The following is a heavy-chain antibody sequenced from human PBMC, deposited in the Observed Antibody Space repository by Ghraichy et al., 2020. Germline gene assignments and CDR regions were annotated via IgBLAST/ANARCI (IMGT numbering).Heavy chain of an antibody. CDR2: ISYDGGNK. CDR1: GFTFRSYG. CDR3: AKERESSGYYSFRGDYYGMDV. D-gene: IGHD3-22*01. J-gene: IGHJ6*02. Sequence: GGSLRLSCAASGFTFRSYGMHWVRQAPGKGLEWVAVISYDGGNKDYGDSVKGRFTISRDTSKNTLYLQMNSLRAEDTAVYYCAKERESSGYYSFRGDYYGMDVWGQGTTVTVSS. V-gene: IGHV3-30*18.